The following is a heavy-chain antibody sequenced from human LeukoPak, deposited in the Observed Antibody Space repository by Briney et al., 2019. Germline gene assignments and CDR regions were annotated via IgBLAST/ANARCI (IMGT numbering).Heavy chain of an antibody. Sequence: PGGSLRLSCASSGFTFSTYSMSWVRQAPGEGLEWVSYISRSASSIYYADSVKSRFTTSRDNAKNSLYLQMNSLRAEDTAIYFCARNDYGDYGIDYWGQGTLVTVSS. CDR2: ISRSASSI. CDR1: GFTFSTYS. V-gene: IGHV3-21*01. J-gene: IGHJ4*02. D-gene: IGHD4-17*01. CDR3: ARNDYGDYGIDY.